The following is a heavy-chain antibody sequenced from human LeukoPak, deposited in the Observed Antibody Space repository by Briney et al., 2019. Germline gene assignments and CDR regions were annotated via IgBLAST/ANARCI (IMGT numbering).Heavy chain of an antibody. CDR2: IYSGGST. CDR1: GFNVSSNY. D-gene: IGHD2-2*01. V-gene: IGHV3-53*01. Sequence: GGSLRLSCAASGFNVSSNYMSGVRQAPGKGLEWVSVIYSGGSTYYADSVKGRFTISRDNSKNTLYLQMNSLRAEDTAVYYCASQPIARYCSSTSCLGYYYYMDVWGKGTTVTVSS. CDR3: ASQPIARYCSSTSCLGYYYYMDV. J-gene: IGHJ6*03.